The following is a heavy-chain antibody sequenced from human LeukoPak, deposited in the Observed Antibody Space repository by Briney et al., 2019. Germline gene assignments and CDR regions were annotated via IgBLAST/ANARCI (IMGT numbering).Heavy chain of an antibody. CDR3: ARDSRTTGTTSGYFDY. Sequence: GGSLRLSCAASGFTFSSYGMHWVRQAPGKGLEWVAVIWYDGSNKYYADSVKGRFTISRDNAKNSLYLQMNSLRGEDTAVYYCARDSRTTGTTSGYFDYWGQGTLVTVSS. CDR2: IWYDGSNK. J-gene: IGHJ4*02. V-gene: IGHV3-33*01. CDR1: GFTFSSYG. D-gene: IGHD1-1*01.